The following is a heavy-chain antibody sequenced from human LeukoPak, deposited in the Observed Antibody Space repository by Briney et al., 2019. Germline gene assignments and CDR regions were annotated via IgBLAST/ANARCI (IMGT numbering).Heavy chain of an antibody. D-gene: IGHD3-9*01. J-gene: IGHJ4*02. CDR2: MDYSGSA. CDR3: ARDGGNFDVDY. V-gene: IGHV4-59*12. Sequence: PSETLSLTCSVSGGSISDYYWSWIRLSPGTGLEWIGYMDYSGSAAYNPSLRGRVTTSIDTSKKQFSLEVTSVTAADTAVYYCARDGGNFDVDYWGQGTLVTVSS. CDR1: GGSISDYY.